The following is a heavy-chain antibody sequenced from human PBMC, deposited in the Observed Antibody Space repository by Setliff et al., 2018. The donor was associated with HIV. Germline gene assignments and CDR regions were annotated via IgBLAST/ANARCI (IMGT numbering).Heavy chain of an antibody. V-gene: IGHV3-30*02. CDR2: IRSDETNK. Sequence: PGGSLRLSCAASGFTFSGYAMSWVRQAPGKGLEWVAFIRSDETNKYYSDSVKGRFTISRDNAKNSLYLQSIVALQMNGLRAADTGVYYCAQVGVPFSSDRFFDNWGQGALVTVSS. CDR1: GFTFSGYA. D-gene: IGHD6-19*01. CDR3: AQVGVPFSSDRFFDN. J-gene: IGHJ4*02.